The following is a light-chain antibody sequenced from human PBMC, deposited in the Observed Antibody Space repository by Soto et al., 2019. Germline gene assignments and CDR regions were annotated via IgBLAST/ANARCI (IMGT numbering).Light chain of an antibody. Sequence: DIQMTQSPSTLSGSVGDRVTITCRASQTISSWLAWYQQKPGKSPKLLIYKASTLKSGVPSRFSGSGSVTEITLPISSLQPDDFATYYCQHYNRYSEAFGQGTKVELK. V-gene: IGKV1-5*03. J-gene: IGKJ1*01. CDR2: KAS. CDR3: QHYNRYSEA. CDR1: QTISSW.